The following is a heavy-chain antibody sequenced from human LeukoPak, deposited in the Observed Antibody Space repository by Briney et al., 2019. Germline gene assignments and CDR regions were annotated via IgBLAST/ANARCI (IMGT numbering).Heavy chain of an antibody. D-gene: IGHD5-24*01. CDR2: INPNSGDT. CDR1: GYIFKDFY. CDR3: AKDSSGGYNSH. J-gene: IGHJ4*02. V-gene: IGHV1-2*02. Sequence: ASVKVTCKTSGYIFKDFYIHWVRQAPGHGLEWMGWINPNSGDTNSAQRFQGRVTMTRDTSTGTAYMDLSSLTSDDTAVYFCAKDSSGGYNSHWGQGTLVTVSS.